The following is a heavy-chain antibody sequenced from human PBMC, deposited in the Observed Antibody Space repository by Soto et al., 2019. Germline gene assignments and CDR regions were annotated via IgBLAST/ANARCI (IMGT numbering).Heavy chain of an antibody. CDR1: GYTFTSYG. J-gene: IGHJ4*02. V-gene: IGHV1-18*01. CDR2: ISAYNGNT. CDR3: ARSITIFGVVIIMFDY. D-gene: IGHD3-3*01. Sequence: GASVKVSCKASGYTFTSYGISWVRQAPGQGLEWMGWISAYNGNTNYAQKLQGRVTMTTDTSTSTAYMELRSLRSDDTAVYYCARSITIFGVVIIMFDYWGQGTLVTVSS.